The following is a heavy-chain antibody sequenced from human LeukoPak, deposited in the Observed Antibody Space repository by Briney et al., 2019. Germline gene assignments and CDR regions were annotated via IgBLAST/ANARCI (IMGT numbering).Heavy chain of an antibody. CDR3: RCEYCSGGSCYYFDY. CDR1: GGTFSSYA. J-gene: IGHJ4*02. Sequence: GASVKVSCKASGGTFSSYAISWVRQAPGQGLEWMGGILPIFGTANYAQKFQGRVTIPADESTRTAYMDLSSLRATDTAVYVWRCEYCSGGSCYYFDYWGQGTLVTVSS. CDR2: ILPIFGTA. V-gene: IGHV1-69*13. D-gene: IGHD2-15*01.